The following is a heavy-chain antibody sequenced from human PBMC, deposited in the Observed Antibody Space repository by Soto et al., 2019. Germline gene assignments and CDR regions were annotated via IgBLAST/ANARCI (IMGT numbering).Heavy chain of an antibody. V-gene: IGHV3-9*01. D-gene: IGHD4-4*01. J-gene: IGHJ4*02. Sequence: GVALRLSCVLAVPILHDHSRQWVRQAPGKGPEWVAGIKWNSDKIGYADSVKGRFTTSRDNAKNSLYLQMNNLRVEDTAFYYCIKESNPGGLDYWGQGTLVTVSS. CDR3: IKESNPGGLDY. CDR1: VPILHDHS. CDR2: IKWNSDKI.